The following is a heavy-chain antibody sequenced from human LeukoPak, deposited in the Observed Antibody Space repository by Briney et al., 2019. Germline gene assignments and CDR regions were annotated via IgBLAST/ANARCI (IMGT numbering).Heavy chain of an antibody. D-gene: IGHD2-15*01. CDR1: GFTFSSYW. Sequence: PGGSLRLSCAASGFTFSSYWMHWVRQVPNQGLMWVSRINSDETISEYVDSVNGRFTISRDNAKNTLYLQMNSLRAEDTAVYYCARDDRAATYDAFDIWGQGTMVTVSS. CDR2: INSDETIS. CDR3: ARDDRAATYDAFDI. V-gene: IGHV3-74*01. J-gene: IGHJ3*02.